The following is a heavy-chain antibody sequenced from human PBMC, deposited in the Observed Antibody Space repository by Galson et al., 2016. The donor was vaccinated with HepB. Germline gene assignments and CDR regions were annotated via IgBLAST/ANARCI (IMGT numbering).Heavy chain of an antibody. CDR3: VRASTGSSGAFDI. J-gene: IGHJ3*02. CDR1: GYTFPFYT. V-gene: IGHV1-3*01. CDR2: INAGDGTT. D-gene: IGHD2-8*02. Sequence: SVKVSCKASGYTFPFYTLHWVRQAPGQRPEWMGWINAGDGTTKYLQKFQGRVTITRNTSARTTHMELTNLRSEDTASYYCVRASTGSSGAFDIWGQGTMVTVSS.